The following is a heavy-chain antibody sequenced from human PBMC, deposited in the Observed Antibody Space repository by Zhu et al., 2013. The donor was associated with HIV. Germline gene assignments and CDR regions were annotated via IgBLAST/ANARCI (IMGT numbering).Heavy chain of an antibody. CDR2: INPNSGGT. CDR1: GYTFTGYY. Sequence: QVQLVQSGAEVQKPGASVKVSCKASGYTFTGYYIHWVRQAPGQGLEWVGWINPNSGGTNYAQKFQGRVTMNRDTSISTAYMELSRLTSDDTAVYYCARVRSLSGAFDLWGQGTMVTVSS. CDR3: ARVRSLSGAFDL. V-gene: IGHV1-2*02. J-gene: IGHJ3*01. D-gene: IGHD3-10*01.